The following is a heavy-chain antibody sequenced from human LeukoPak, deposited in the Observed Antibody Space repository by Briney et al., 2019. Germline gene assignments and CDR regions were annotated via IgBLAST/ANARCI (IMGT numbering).Heavy chain of an antibody. CDR1: GGSISTYY. CDR3: ARAPQYYDSSGYYYYYMDV. Sequence: SETLSLTCTVSGGSISTYYWSWIRQPPGKGLEWIGYIYYSGSTNYNPSLKSRVTLSVDTSKNQFSLNLSSVTAAATAVYYCARAPQYYDSSGYYYYYMDVWGKGTTVTVSS. J-gene: IGHJ6*03. D-gene: IGHD3-22*01. CDR2: IYYSGST. V-gene: IGHV4-59*01.